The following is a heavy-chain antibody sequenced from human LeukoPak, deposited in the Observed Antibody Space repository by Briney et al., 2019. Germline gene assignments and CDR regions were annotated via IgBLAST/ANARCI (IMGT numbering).Heavy chain of an antibody. CDR3: TRDRGAYNLYDY. Sequence: SLRLSCTASGFTFGVYAMSCIRQAPGKGLEWVGFIRSKAYGETADYAASVKGRFTISRDDSKAIAYLQMNSLKTEDTAVYHCTRDRGAYNLYDYWGQGTLVTVSS. CDR2: IRSKAYGETA. V-gene: IGHV3-49*03. CDR1: GFTFGVYA. J-gene: IGHJ4*02. D-gene: IGHD1-1*01.